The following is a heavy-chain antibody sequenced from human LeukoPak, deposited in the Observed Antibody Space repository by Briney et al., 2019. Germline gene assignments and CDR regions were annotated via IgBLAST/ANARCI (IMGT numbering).Heavy chain of an antibody. CDR3: AGFSHKGV. Sequence: PGRSLRLSCAASGFTFSSYAMHWVRQAPGKGLEWVALIYSGGSTYYADFVKGRFTISRDNSKNTLYLQMSSLRAEDTAVYYCAGFSHKGVWGQGTTVTVSS. V-gene: IGHV3-66*01. CDR1: GFTFSSYA. CDR2: IYSGGST. J-gene: IGHJ6*02.